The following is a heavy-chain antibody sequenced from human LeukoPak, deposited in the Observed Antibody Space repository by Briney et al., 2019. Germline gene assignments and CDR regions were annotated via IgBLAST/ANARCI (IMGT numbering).Heavy chain of an antibody. J-gene: IGHJ6*02. D-gene: IGHD3-10*01. CDR1: GGAVSSDY. V-gene: IGHV4-59*02. Sequence: PSETLSLTCTLSGGAVSSDYWSWIRQPPGKGLEWIGYIHHSGSTYYNPSLKSRVTMSVDTSKSLLSLKLTSVTAADTAVYYCARDSLWFGEAYGMDVWGQGTTVIVSS. CDR3: ARDSLWFGEAYGMDV. CDR2: IHHSGST.